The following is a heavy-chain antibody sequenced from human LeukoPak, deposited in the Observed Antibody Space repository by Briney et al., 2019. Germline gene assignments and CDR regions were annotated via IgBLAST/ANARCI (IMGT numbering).Heavy chain of an antibody. J-gene: IGHJ4*02. Sequence: SETLSLTCTVSGGSISSGDYYWSWLRQPPGKGLEWIGYIYYSGSTYYNPSLKSRVTISVDTSKNQFSLKLSSVTAADTAVCYCARVPSYCSGGSCYPTHFDYWGQGTLVTVSS. CDR2: IYYSGST. CDR1: GGSISSGDYY. V-gene: IGHV4-30-4*01. CDR3: ARVPSYCSGGSCYPTHFDY. D-gene: IGHD2-15*01.